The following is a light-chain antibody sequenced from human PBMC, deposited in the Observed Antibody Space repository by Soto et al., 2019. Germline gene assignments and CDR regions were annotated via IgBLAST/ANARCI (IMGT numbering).Light chain of an antibody. V-gene: IGLV2-14*01. CDR1: SSDVGGYNY. CDR3: SSYTSSRYV. J-gene: IGLJ1*01. CDR2: DVS. Sequence: QSALTQPASVSGSPGHSITISCTGTSSDVGGYNYVSWYQQHPGKAPKLMIYDVSNRPSGVSNRFSGSKSGNTASLTISGLQAEDEADYYCSSYTSSRYVFGTGIKLTVL.